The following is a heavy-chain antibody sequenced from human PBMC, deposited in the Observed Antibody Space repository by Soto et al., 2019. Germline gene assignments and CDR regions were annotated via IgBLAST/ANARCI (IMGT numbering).Heavy chain of an antibody. J-gene: IGHJ6*03. CDR1: GYTFTSYD. V-gene: IGHV1-8*01. CDR2: MNPNSGNT. D-gene: IGHD2-2*01. Sequence: GASVKVSCKASGYTFTSYDINWVRQATGQGLEWMGWMNPNSGNTGYAQKFQGRVTMTRNTSISTAYMELSSLRSEDTAVYYCARRSEGIVVVPAAISDRGFARGDYYYMDVWGKGTTVTVSS. CDR3: ARRSEGIVVVPAAISDRGFARGDYYYMDV.